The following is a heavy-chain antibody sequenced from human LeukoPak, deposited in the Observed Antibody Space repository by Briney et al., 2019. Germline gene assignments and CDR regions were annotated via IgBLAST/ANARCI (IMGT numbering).Heavy chain of an antibody. J-gene: IGHJ4*02. CDR3: ARRGYYDPDY. V-gene: IGHV5-10-1*01. CDR2: IDPSDSYT. CDR1: GYSFTGYR. D-gene: IGHD3-22*01. Sequence: GESLKISCKGPGYSFTGYRISWVRQMPGKGLEWMGKIDPSDSYTNYSPSFQGHVTISADKSISTAYLQWSSLKASDTAMYYCARRGYYDPDYWGQGTLVTVSS.